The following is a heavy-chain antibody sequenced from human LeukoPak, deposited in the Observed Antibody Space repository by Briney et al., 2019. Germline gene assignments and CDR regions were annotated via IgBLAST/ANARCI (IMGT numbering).Heavy chain of an antibody. CDR2: IYYSGST. Sequence: SETLSLTCTVSGGSISSSSYYWGWIRQPPGKGLEWIGSIYYSGSTYYNPSLKSRVTISVDTSKNQFSLKLSSVTAADTAVYYCARDSPLAVAGMDVWGKGTTVTVSS. CDR3: ARDSPLAVAGMDV. V-gene: IGHV4-39*07. D-gene: IGHD6-19*01. CDR1: GGSISSSSYY. J-gene: IGHJ6*04.